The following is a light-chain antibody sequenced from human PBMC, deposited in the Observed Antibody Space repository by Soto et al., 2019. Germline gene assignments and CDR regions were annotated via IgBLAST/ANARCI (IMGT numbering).Light chain of an antibody. CDR2: DVS. CDR1: SSDVGGYNY. CDR3: SSYTSSSLYV. J-gene: IGLJ1*01. Sequence: QSALTQPASVSGSPGQSITISCTGTSSDVGGYNYVSWYQQHQGKAPKLMIYDVSTRPSGVSNRFSGSKSGNTASLTISGLQAEDEADYYCSSYTSSSLYVFGTGTKLTVL. V-gene: IGLV2-14*01.